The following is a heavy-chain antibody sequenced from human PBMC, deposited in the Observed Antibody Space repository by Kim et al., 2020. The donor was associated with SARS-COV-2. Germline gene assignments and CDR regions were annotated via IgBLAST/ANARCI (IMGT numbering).Heavy chain of an antibody. V-gene: IGHV1-46*01. Sequence: ASVKVSCKASGYTFTNFYMHWVRQAPGQGPEWMGFINPGAGRASYAPKFQGRVTLTRDTSTNTVYMDLNSLKSEDTGVYFCAKGRGMATRLGFDYWGQGT. J-gene: IGHJ4*02. CDR2: INPGAGRA. CDR1: GYTFTNFY. D-gene: IGHD6-6*01. CDR3: AKGRGMATRLGFDY.